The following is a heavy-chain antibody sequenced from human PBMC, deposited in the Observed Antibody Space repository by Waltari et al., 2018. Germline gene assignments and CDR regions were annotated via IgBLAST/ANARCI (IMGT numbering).Heavy chain of an antibody. Sequence: QVQLHESGPGLVRPSETVSLTCDVPGYSISHGLYWGWIRQPPGKGLEWIANIYYSGTTYYNPSLRSRVTISVYTSKNLFSLKLRSVTAADTAIYYCARMDFWSGYDYWGPGTLLSVSS. J-gene: IGHJ4*02. CDR1: GYSISHGLY. D-gene: IGHD3-3*01. CDR2: IYYSGTT. CDR3: ARMDFWSGYDY. V-gene: IGHV4-38-2*01.